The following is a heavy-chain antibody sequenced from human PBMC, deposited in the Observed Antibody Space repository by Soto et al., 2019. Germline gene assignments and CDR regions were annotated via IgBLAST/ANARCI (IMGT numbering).Heavy chain of an antibody. D-gene: IGHD3-10*01. Sequence: EVQLVESGGGLVQSGGSLRLSCAASGFTFSSYWMHWVRQAPGKGLVWVSRIKGDGISTNYADSVKGRFTISRDNAKDTVFLQXXXXXXXXTAVXYCARGAMGNYYNDYWGQGTLVTVSS. J-gene: IGHJ4*02. CDR3: ARGAMGNYYNDY. V-gene: IGHV3-74*01. CDR1: GFTFSSYW. CDR2: IKGDGIST.